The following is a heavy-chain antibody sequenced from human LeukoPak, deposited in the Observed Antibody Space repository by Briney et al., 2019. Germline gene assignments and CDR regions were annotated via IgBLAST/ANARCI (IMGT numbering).Heavy chain of an antibody. Sequence: SETLSQTCAVYGGSFSGYYWSWIRQPPGKGLEWIGEINHSGSTNYNPSLKSRVTISVDTSQTPFSLKLSSVTAAHTAVYYCARGVLDSSGDHDAFDIWGQGTMVTVSS. CDR2: INHSGST. CDR3: ARGVLDSSGDHDAFDI. CDR1: GGSFSGYY. V-gene: IGHV4-34*01. J-gene: IGHJ3*02. D-gene: IGHD3-22*01.